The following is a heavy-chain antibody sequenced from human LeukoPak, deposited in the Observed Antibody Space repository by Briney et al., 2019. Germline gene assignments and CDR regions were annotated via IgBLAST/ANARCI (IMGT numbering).Heavy chain of an antibody. D-gene: IGHD2-2*02. Sequence: PGGSLRLSCAASGFTFSTYWMTWVRQAPGKGLEWVANIKHDGRDKYYLDSVKGRFTISRDNAKNSLYLQMNSLRADDTAVYYCARYWSSTTCYTGEAPGFNVWGQGTTVTVSS. V-gene: IGHV3-7*04. J-gene: IGHJ6*02. CDR1: GFTFSTYW. CDR3: ARYWSSTTCYTGEAPGFNV. CDR2: IKHDGRDK.